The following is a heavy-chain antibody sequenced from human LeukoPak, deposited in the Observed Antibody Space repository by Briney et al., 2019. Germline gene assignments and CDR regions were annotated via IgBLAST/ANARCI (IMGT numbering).Heavy chain of an antibody. J-gene: IGHJ5*02. V-gene: IGHV4-38-2*02. Sequence: SETLSLTCAVSGYSISSSYSWGWIRPPPGKGLEWIGIIYHSGSTYYNPSHKSRVTTTVDTSKNQSSLKLISVTAADTAVYYCAGDLGCSGARRYWNGFDPWGQGTLVTVSS. CDR3: AGDLGCSGARRYWNGFDP. CDR1: GYSISSSYS. CDR2: IYHSGST. D-gene: IGHD2-15*01.